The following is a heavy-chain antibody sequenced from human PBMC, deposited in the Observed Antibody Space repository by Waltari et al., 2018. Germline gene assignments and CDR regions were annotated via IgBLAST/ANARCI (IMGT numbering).Heavy chain of an antibody. D-gene: IGHD6-13*01. CDR3: ARVGEAAALFDY. Sequence: EVQLVESGGGLVQPGGSLRLSCAASGFTFSSYWMHWVSHAPGKGLVWVSRINSDGSSTSYADSVKGRFTISRDNAKNTLYLQMNSLRAEDTAVYYCARVGEAAALFDYWGQGTLVTVPS. CDR2: INSDGSST. J-gene: IGHJ4*02. V-gene: IGHV3-74*01. CDR1: GFTFSSYW.